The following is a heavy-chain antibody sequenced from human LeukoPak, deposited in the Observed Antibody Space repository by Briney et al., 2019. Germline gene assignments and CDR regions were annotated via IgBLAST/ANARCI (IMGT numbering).Heavy chain of an antibody. D-gene: IGHD3-22*01. CDR3: ARRDYYDSDGYYYDY. CDR1: GGSFSTTSYY. J-gene: IGHJ4*02. V-gene: IGHV4-39*01. CDR2: IYYGGNT. Sequence: SETLSLTCTVSGGSFSTTSYYWGWIRQPPGKGLEWIGSIYYGGNTYYNPSLESRVTISVDTSKNQFSLKLSSVTAADTAVYYCARRDYYDSDGYYYDYWGQGTLVTVSS.